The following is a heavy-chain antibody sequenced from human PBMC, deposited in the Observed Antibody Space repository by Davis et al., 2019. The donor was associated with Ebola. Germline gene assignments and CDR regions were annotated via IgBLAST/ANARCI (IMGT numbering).Heavy chain of an antibody. V-gene: IGHV2-5*02. D-gene: IGHD3-3*01. CDR3: ALQFGVVNGMDV. CDR1: GFSLSTRGVG. CDR2: MYWDDDK. J-gene: IGHJ6*02. Sequence: SGPTLVKPTQTLTLTCTFSGFSLSTRGVGVGWIRQPPGKALEWLALMYWDDDKRYSPSLKSRLTITKDTSKNQVVLTMTNMDPVDTATYYCALQFGVVNGMDVWGQGTTVTVSS.